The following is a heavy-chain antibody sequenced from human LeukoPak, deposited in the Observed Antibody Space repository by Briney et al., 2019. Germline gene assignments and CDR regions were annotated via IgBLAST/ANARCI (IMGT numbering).Heavy chain of an antibody. Sequence: GGSLRLSCAASGFTFSSYAMSWVRQAPGKGLEWVGRIRSKADNYATAYAASVQGRCTISRDDSKNTAYLQLNSLKTEDTAVYYCTQSNYWGQGALVTVSS. J-gene: IGHJ4*02. V-gene: IGHV3-73*01. CDR1: GFTFSSYA. CDR3: TQSNY. CDR2: IRSKADNYAT.